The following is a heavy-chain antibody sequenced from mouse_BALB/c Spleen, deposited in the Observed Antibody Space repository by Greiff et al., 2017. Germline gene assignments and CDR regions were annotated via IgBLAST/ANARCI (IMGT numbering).Heavy chain of an antibody. CDR1: GFNIKDTY. CDR2: IDPANGNT. V-gene: IGHV14-3*02. J-gene: IGHJ3*01. Sequence: EVKVVESGAELVKPGASVKLSCTASGFNIKDTYMHWVKQRPEQGLEWIGRIDPANGNTKYDPKFQGKATITADTSSNTAYLQLSSLTSEDTAVYYCARSADYYGYGFAYWGQGTLVTVSA. D-gene: IGHD1-2*01. CDR3: ARSADYYGYGFAY.